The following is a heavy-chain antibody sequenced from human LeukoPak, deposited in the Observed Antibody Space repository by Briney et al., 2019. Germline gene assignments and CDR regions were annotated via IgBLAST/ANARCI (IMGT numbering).Heavy chain of an antibody. CDR3: ARXIDXYXXXXLLDY. J-gene: IGHJ4*02. CDR1: GGSISSYY. CDR2: IYYSGST. Sequence: SETLSLTCTVSGGSISSYYWSWIRQPPGKGLEWIGYIYYSGSTNYNPSLKSRVPISVDTSKNQFSLKLSSVTAADTAVYYCARXIDXYXXXXLLDYWGQGTLVTV. V-gene: IGHV4-59*08. D-gene: IGHD2-21*01.